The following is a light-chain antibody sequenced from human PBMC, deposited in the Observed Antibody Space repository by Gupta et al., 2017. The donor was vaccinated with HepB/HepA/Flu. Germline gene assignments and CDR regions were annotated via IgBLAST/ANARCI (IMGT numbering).Light chain of an antibody. CDR3: QQRSNWPPLT. V-gene: IGKV3-11*01. J-gene: IGKJ4*01. CDR1: QSVSSY. Sequence: EIVLTQSPATLSLSPGERATLSCRASQSVSSYLAWYQQKPGQAPRLLIYDASNRATGIQPGFSGSGSGTDFTLTISSLEPEDFAVYYCQQRSNWPPLTFGGGTKVEIK. CDR2: DAS.